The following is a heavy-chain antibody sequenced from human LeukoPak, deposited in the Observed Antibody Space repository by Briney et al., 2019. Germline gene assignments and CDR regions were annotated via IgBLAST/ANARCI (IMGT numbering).Heavy chain of an antibody. CDR1: GGSISSYY. V-gene: IGHV4-4*07. D-gene: IGHD3-22*01. J-gene: IGHJ3*02. CDR2: IYTSGST. CDR3: ARAADSSAYTAFDI. Sequence: SETLSLTCTVSGGSISSYYWSWIRQPAGKGLEWIGRIYTSGSTNYNPSLKSRVTMSIDTSKNQFSLKLSSVTAADTAVYYCARAADSSAYTAFDIWGQGTLVTVSS.